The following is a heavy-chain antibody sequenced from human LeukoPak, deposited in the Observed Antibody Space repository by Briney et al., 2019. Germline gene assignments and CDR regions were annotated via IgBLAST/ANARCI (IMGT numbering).Heavy chain of an antibody. CDR3: AREGYYGSGSPPSLYFGY. CDR1: GFTFRNYV. V-gene: IGHV3-30-3*01. Sequence: GGSLRLSCAASGFTFRNYVIHWVRRAPGKGLEWVAVTSSDLNVKLYADSVKGRFTISRDNSRSTLYLQMNSLRPEDTAIYYCAREGYYGSGSPPSLYFGYWGQGTLVTVSS. D-gene: IGHD3-10*01. CDR2: TSSDLNVK. J-gene: IGHJ4*02.